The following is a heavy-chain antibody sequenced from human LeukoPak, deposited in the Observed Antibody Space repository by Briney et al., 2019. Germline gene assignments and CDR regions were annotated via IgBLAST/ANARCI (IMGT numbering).Heavy chain of an antibody. V-gene: IGHV3-30*02. CDR3: AKTFGPSSGYYYFDY. CDR1: GFTFSSYG. Sequence: GGSLRLSCAASGFTFSSYGMHWVRQAPGKGLEWMTLIQHDGTNKYYADSVKGRFTISRDNSKNTLYLQMNSLRAEDTAVYYCAKTFGPSSGYYYFDYWGQGTLVTVSS. CDR2: IQHDGTNK. D-gene: IGHD3-22*01. J-gene: IGHJ4*02.